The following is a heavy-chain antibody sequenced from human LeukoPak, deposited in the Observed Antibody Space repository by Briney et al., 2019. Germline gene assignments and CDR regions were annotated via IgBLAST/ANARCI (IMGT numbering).Heavy chain of an antibody. J-gene: IGHJ4*02. CDR2: INPNSGGT. CDR3: ARGRIAARPDGVFDY. D-gene: IGHD6-6*01. V-gene: IGHV1-2*02. CDR1: GYTFTGYY. Sequence: GASVKVSCKASGYTFTGYYMHWVRQAPGQGLEWMGWINPNSGGTNYAQKFQGRVTMTRDTSISTAYMELSRLRSDDTAVYYCARGRIAARPDGVFDYWGQGTLVTVSS.